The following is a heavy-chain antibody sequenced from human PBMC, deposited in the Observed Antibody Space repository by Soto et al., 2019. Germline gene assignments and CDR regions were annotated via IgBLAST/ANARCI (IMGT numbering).Heavy chain of an antibody. V-gene: IGHV3-23*01. D-gene: IGHD3-22*01. Sequence: GGSLRLSCAASGFTFSSYAMSWVRQAPGKGLEWVSAISGSGGSTYYADSVKGRFTISRDNSKNTLYLQMNSLRAEDTAVYYCAKDPPRGYYDSSGYPDYWGQGTLVTVSS. CDR3: AKDPPRGYYDSSGYPDY. CDR2: ISGSGGST. J-gene: IGHJ4*02. CDR1: GFTFSSYA.